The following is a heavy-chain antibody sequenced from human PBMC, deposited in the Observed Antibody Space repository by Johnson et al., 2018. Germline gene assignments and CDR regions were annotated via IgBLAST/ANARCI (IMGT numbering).Heavy chain of an antibody. CDR2: ISAYNGKT. V-gene: IGHV1-18*01. CDR3: ARGVSSSDVYYYAMDV. CDR1: GYTFTSHG. J-gene: IGHJ6*02. Sequence: QVQLVESGAEVKKPGASVKVSCEASGYTFTSHGISWVRQAPGQGLEWMGGISAYNGKTNYPQKLQGRVTMTTDASTSTAYMELRSLRSDDTAVYYCARGVSSSDVYYYAMDVWGQGTTVTVSS. D-gene: IGHD6-13*01.